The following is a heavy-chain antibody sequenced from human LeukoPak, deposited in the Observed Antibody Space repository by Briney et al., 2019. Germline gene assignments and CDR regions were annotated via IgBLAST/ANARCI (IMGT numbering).Heavy chain of an antibody. CDR2: IDWDDDK. J-gene: IGHJ4*02. CDR3: ARISDHYDSSGYSVFDY. V-gene: IGHV2-70*11. D-gene: IGHD3-22*01. Sequence: SGPTLVNPTQTLTLTCTFSGFSLRSSGMCVSWIRQPPGKALEWLARIDWDDDKYYSTSLKTRITISKDTSKNQVVLTMINMDPVDTATYYCARISDHYDSSGYSVFDYWGQGILVTVSS. CDR1: GFSLRSSGMC.